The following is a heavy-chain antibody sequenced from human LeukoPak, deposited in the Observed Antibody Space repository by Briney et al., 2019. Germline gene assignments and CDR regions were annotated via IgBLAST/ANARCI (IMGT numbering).Heavy chain of an antibody. J-gene: IGHJ4*02. D-gene: IGHD3-22*01. CDR3: ARDYGEYYYDSSGYYGGFDY. V-gene: IGHV3-30*04. CDR2: IPYDGSNK. CDR1: GFTFSSYA. Sequence: GGSLRLSCAASGFTFSSYAMHWVRQAPGKGLEWVAVIPYDGSNKYYADSVKGRFTISRDNAKNSLYLQMNSLRAEDTAVYYCARDYGEYYYDSSGYYGGFDYWGQGTLVTVSS.